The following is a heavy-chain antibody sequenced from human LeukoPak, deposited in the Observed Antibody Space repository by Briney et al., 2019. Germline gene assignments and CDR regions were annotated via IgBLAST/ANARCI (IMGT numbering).Heavy chain of an antibody. CDR2: IKSETDGGTT. Sequence: GGSLRLSCAASGFTFSNAWMSWVRQAPGKGLEWVGHIKSETDGGTTDYAAPVKGRFSISRDDSKNTVFLQSNSLKTEDTAVYFCTTDLPVYIVGPTGAWVDPWGQGILVTVSS. V-gene: IGHV3-15*01. CDR3: TTDLPVYIVGPTGAWVDP. CDR1: GFTFSNAW. D-gene: IGHD1-26*01. J-gene: IGHJ5*02.